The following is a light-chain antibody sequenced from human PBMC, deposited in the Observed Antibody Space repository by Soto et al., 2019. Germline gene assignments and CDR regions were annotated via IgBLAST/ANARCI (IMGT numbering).Light chain of an antibody. Sequence: DIQVTQSPSSLSASVGDSLTITCRASQRVXSHLSWDQRKPGKAPKVLXAYASSLQRGGPSRLSGSGSGTDFTLTISSLQPEDFSNYYCQQSYSTTPTFGPGTKVDI. CDR2: YAS. V-gene: IGKV1-39*01. CDR3: QQSYSTTPT. J-gene: IGKJ3*01. CDR1: QRVXSH.